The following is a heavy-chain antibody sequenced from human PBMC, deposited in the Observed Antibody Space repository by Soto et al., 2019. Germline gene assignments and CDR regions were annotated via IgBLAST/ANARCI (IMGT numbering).Heavy chain of an antibody. D-gene: IGHD3-16*01. CDR1: GYTFTNFG. CDR2: ISAYNDNT. CDR3: ARGGTPIDY. Sequence: QVQLVQSGAEVKKPGASVKVSCKASGYTFTNFGISWVRQAPGQGLEWMVWISAYNDNTNYAKKXXXXXTMTTDSSTSTAXMAVRSLRFDDTAVXXXARGGTPIDYWGQGTLVTVSS. V-gene: IGHV1-18*01. J-gene: IGHJ4*02.